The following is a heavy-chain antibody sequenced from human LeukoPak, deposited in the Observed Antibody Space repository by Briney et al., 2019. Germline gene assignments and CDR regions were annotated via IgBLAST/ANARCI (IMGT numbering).Heavy chain of an antibody. CDR1: GGSFSGYY. CDR3: ARGRVVGASPLVY. Sequence: PSETLSLTCAVYGGSFSGYYWSWIRQPPGKGLEWIGEINHSGSTNYNPPLKSRVTISVGTSKNQFSLKLSSVTAADTAVYYCARGRVVGASPLVYWGQGTLVTVSS. D-gene: IGHD2-15*01. V-gene: IGHV4-34*01. J-gene: IGHJ4*02. CDR2: INHSGST.